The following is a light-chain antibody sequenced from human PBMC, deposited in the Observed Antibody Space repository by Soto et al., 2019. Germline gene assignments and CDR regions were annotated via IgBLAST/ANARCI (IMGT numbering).Light chain of an antibody. CDR1: QSVLYSSNNKNY. CDR2: WAS. Sequence: DFVMTQSLDSLAVSLGERATINCRSSQSVLYSSNNKNYLAWYQQKPGQPPRLLIYWASTRESGVPDRFSGSGSGTDFNLTISSLQAEDVAVYYCQQYYSTPRTFGQGTKLEIK. J-gene: IGKJ2*01. CDR3: QQYYSTPRT. V-gene: IGKV4-1*01.